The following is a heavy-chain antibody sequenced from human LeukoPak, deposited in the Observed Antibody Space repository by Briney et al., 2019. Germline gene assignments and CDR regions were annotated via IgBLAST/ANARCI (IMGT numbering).Heavy chain of an antibody. CDR2: INHSGST. Sequence: SETLSLTCAVYGGSFSGYYWSWIRQPPGKGLEWIGEINHSGSTNYNPSLESRVTISVDTSKNQFSLKLSSVTAADTAVYYCARLLDYWGQGTLVTVSS. CDR3: ARLLDY. CDR1: GGSFSGYY. J-gene: IGHJ4*02. V-gene: IGHV4-34*01.